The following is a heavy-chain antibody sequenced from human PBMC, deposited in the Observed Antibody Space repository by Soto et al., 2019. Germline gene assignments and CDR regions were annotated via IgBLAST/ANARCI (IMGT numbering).Heavy chain of an antibody. CDR2: IWYDGVKK. Sequence: QVQLVESGGGVVQPGRSLRLSCAASGFSFSHYGMHWVRQAPGKGLEWVADIWYDGVKKNHADSVKGRFTISRDNSKNTLNLQMNGLRAEETAVFYCARDRNIVVVPAAIADYWGQGTLVTVSS. D-gene: IGHD2-2*01. J-gene: IGHJ4*02. CDR3: ARDRNIVVVPAAIADY. CDR1: GFSFSHYG. V-gene: IGHV3-33*01.